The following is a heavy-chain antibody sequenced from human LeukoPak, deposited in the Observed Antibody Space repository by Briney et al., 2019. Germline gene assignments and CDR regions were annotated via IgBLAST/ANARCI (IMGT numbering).Heavy chain of an antibody. V-gene: IGHV3-74*01. J-gene: IGHJ4*02. CDR3: ARDTYNCGGDCSPIVAN. D-gene: IGHD2-21*02. CDR2: LGPDETYT. Sequence: GGSLRLSCTASGFSFSISWMHWVRQAPGKGLVWVSRLGPDETYTNYADSVKGRFTISRDTAKSTLYSQLSSLSAEDTGIYYCARDTYNCGGDCSPIVANWGQGTLVSVSS. CDR1: GFSFSISW.